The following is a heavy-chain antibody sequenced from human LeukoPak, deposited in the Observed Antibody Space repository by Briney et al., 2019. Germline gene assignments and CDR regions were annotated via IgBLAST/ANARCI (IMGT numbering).Heavy chain of an antibody. CDR2: IYESGKT. CDR3: AREGGTWFDT. Sequence: PSETLSLTCTVSGGSISSGDYYWSWIRQPPGKGLEWLGNIYESGKTDYNPSLESRLTMSIDISKNHFSLNLNSVTAADTAVYYCAREGGTWFDTWGQGTLVTVSS. D-gene: IGHD2-15*01. V-gene: IGHV4-30-2*01. CDR1: GGSISSGDYY. J-gene: IGHJ5*02.